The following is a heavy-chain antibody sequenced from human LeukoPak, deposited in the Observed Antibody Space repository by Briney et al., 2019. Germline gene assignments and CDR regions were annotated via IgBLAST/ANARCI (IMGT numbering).Heavy chain of an antibody. CDR1: GGSFSGYY. Sequence: PSETLSLTCAVYGGSFSGYYWSWIRHPPGKGLEWIGEINHSGSTNYNPSLKSRVTISVDTSKNQFSLKLSSVTAADTAVYYCASSLRLTVTGTYDYWGQGTLVTVSS. V-gene: IGHV4-34*01. J-gene: IGHJ4*02. D-gene: IGHD1-14*01. CDR3: ASSLRLTVTGTYDY. CDR2: INHSGST.